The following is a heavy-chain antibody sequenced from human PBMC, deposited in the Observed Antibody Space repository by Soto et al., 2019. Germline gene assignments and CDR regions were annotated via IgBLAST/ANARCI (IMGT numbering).Heavy chain of an antibody. V-gene: IGHV4-31*03. CDR3: ARDHHDILTGYRYYGMDV. CDR2: IYYSGST. D-gene: IGHD3-9*01. J-gene: IGHJ6*02. Sequence: QVQLQESGPGLVKPSQTLSLTCTVSGGSISSCGYYWSWIRQHPGKGLEWIGYIYYSGSTYYNPSLKSRVTISVDTSKNQFSLKLSSVTAADTAVYYCARDHHDILTGYRYYGMDVWGQGTTVTVSS. CDR1: GGSISSCGYY.